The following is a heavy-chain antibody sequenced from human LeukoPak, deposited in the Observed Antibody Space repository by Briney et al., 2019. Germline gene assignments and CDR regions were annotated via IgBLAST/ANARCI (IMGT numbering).Heavy chain of an antibody. Sequence: SETLSLTCTVSGGSISSYYWRWIRQPPGKGLEWIGYIYYSGSTNYNPSLKSRVTISVDTSKNQFSLKLSSVTAADTAVYYCARGSGYCSSTSCYGFAPWGQGTLVTVSS. CDR3: ARGSGYCSSTSCYGFAP. J-gene: IGHJ5*02. V-gene: IGHV4-59*01. D-gene: IGHD2-2*01. CDR2: IYYSGST. CDR1: GGSISSYY.